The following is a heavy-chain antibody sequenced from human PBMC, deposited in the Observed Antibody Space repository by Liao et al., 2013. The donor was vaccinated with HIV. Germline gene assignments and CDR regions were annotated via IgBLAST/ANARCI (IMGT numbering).Heavy chain of an antibody. V-gene: IGHV4-59*01. CDR2: VFYDGQT. D-gene: IGHD2-2*01. CDR3: ARYCSATNCYYMDV. Sequence: QVHLQESGPGLVKPSETLSLTCTVSGDSISSSYWSWIRQSPDKGLQWIGYVFYDGQTDYNPSLKSRVSISLDRAKSQFSLRMTSVSAADTAVYYCARYCSATNCYYMDVWGKGTTVTVSS. J-gene: IGHJ6*03. CDR1: GDSISSSY.